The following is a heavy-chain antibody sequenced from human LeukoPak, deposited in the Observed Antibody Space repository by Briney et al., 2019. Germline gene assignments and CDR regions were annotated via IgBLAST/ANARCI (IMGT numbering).Heavy chain of an antibody. V-gene: IGHV3-33*01. D-gene: IGHD6-13*01. J-gene: IGHJ4*02. Sequence: GGSLRLSGAASGFTFSSYGMHWVRQAPGKGLEWVAVIWYDGSNKYYADSVKGRFTISRDNSKNTLYLQMNSLRAEDTAVYYCARDGIATDYYFDYWGQGTLVTVSS. CDR2: IWYDGSNK. CDR3: ARDGIATDYYFDY. CDR1: GFTFSSYG.